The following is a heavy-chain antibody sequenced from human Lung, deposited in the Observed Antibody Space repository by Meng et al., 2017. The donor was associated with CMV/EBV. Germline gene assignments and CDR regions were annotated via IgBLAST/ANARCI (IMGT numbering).Heavy chain of an antibody. CDR2: IKQDGSEK. Sequence: SCAASGFTFSSYWMSWVRQAPGKGLEWVANIKQDGSEKYYVDSVKGRFTISREHAKNSLYLQMNSLRAEDTAVYYCARDNSIIADYGMDVLGQGXTVTVSS. V-gene: IGHV3-7*01. D-gene: IGHD2-21*01. CDR3: ARDNSIIADYGMDV. CDR1: GFTFSSYW. J-gene: IGHJ6*02.